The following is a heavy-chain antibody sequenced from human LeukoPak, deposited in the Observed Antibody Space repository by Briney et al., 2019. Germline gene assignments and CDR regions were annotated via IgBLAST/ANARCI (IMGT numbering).Heavy chain of an antibody. Sequence: GGSLRLSCASSGFTFSSYAMSWVRQAPGKGLEWVSAISGSGGSTYYADSVKGRFTISRDNSKNTLYLQMNSLRAEDTAVYYCAKSPTMIVVVSNWFDPWGQGTLVTVSS. V-gene: IGHV3-23*01. J-gene: IGHJ5*02. CDR3: AKSPTMIVVVSNWFDP. CDR2: ISGSGGST. D-gene: IGHD3-22*01. CDR1: GFTFSSYA.